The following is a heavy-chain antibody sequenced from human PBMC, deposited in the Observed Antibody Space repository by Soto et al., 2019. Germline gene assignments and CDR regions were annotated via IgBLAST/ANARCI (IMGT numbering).Heavy chain of an antibody. CDR3: ARRASTVTTLRYYFAS. CDR1: GGSFSGYY. V-gene: IGHV4-34*01. CDR2: INHSGST. D-gene: IGHD5-12*01. J-gene: IGHJ4*02. Sequence: SETLSLSCAVYGGSFSGYYWSWIRQPPGKGLEWIGEINHSGSTNYNPSLKSRVTISVDTSKNQFSLKLSSVTAADTAVYYCARRASTVTTLRYYFASWGQGTLVTGSS.